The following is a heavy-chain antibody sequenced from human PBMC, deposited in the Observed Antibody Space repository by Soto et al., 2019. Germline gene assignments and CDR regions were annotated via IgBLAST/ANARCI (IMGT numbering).Heavy chain of an antibody. J-gene: IGHJ4*02. CDR3: AKDIVRYTYGACDY. Sequence: PGESLRLSCAASGFTFNTYGMYWVRQAPGKGLEWVAAISYDGSNKYHADSVKGRFTISRDNSKNTLYLQMNSLRVEDTAVYYCAKDIVRYTYGACDYWGQGALVTVSS. D-gene: IGHD5-18*01. CDR1: GFTFNTYG. CDR2: ISYDGSNK. V-gene: IGHV3-30*18.